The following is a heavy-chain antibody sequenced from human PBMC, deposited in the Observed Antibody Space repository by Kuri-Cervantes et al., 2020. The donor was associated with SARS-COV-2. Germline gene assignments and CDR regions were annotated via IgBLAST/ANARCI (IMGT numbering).Heavy chain of an antibody. V-gene: IGHV1-8*01. CDR1: ETTFPNYD. CDR2: VKTNSGNT. D-gene: IGHD2-21*01. J-gene: IGHJ4*02. CDR3: YCAPKEGFDS. Sequence: ASVKVSCKAPETTFPNYDINWGRQATGQGLEWKGMVKTNSGNTLYAQIFQGRVTMTRDTSTSTVYMELSSLTSEDTAISYCYCAPKEGFDSWGQGTLVTVSS.